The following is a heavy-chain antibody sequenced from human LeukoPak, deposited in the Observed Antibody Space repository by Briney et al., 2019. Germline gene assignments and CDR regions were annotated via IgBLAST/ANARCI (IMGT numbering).Heavy chain of an antibody. Sequence: SETLSLTCPVSGGSISSYYWSWLRQPPGKGLEWIGYIYYSGSTNYNPSLKSRVTISVDTSKNQFSLKLSSVTAADTAVYYCARVGSMVWGLIYATYYFDYWGQGTLVTVSS. J-gene: IGHJ4*02. V-gene: IGHV4-59*01. CDR1: GGSISSYY. CDR2: IYYSGST. D-gene: IGHD3-10*01. CDR3: ARVGSMVWGLIYATYYFDY.